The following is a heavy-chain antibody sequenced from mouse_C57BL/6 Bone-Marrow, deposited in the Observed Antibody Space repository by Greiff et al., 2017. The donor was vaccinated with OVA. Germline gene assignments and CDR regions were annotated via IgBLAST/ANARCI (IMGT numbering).Heavy chain of an antibody. J-gene: IGHJ1*03. CDR3: THICVYGTGGYWYFDV. Sequence: EVQLKESGAELVRPGASVKLSCTASGFNIKDDYMHWVKQRPEQGLEWIGWIDPENGDTEYASKFQGKATITADTSSNTAYLQLSSLTSEDTAVYYWTHICVYGTGGYWYFDVWGTGTTVTVSS. CDR2: IDPENGDT. D-gene: IGHD2-1*01. V-gene: IGHV14-4*01. CDR1: GFNIKDDY.